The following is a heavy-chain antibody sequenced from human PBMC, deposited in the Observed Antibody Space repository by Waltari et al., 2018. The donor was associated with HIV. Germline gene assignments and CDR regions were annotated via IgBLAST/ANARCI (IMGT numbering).Heavy chain of an antibody. CDR2: INPITGGT. CDR1: GYTFTGHF. V-gene: IGHV1-2*06. CDR3: ARIPKYGVYFDY. J-gene: IGHJ4*02. Sequence: QVQLVQSGAEVKKPGASVKVSCKASGYTFTGHFIPWMPQAPGQGLEWMGRINPITGGTDYAQKFQGRVTMTRDTSISTAYKELSRLRSDDTALYYCARIPKYGVYFDYWGQGTLVTVSS. D-gene: IGHD4-17*01.